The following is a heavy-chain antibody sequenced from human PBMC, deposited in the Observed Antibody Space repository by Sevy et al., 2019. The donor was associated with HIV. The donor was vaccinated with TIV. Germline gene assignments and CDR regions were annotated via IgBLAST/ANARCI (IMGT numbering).Heavy chain of an antibody. V-gene: IGHV3-7*01. CDR1: GFTFSSYW. CDR3: ARFWGSRYSKKYYGMDV. D-gene: IGHD6-13*01. CDR2: IKQDGSEK. Sequence: GGSLRLSCAASGFTFSSYWMSWVRQAPGKGLEWVANIKQDGSEKYYVDSVKGRFTISRDNAKNSLYLQMNSLRAEDTAVYYCARFWGSRYSKKYYGMDVWGQGTMVTVSS. J-gene: IGHJ6*02.